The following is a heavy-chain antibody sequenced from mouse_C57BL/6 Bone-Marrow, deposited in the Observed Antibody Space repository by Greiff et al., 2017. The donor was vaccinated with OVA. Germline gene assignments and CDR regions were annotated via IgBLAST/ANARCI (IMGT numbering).Heavy chain of an antibody. D-gene: IGHD1-1*01. V-gene: IGHV3-1*01. Sequence: EVKLQESGPGLVKPSQSLSLTCTVTGYSITSGYDWHWIRHFPGNKLEWMGYISYSGSTNYNPSLKSRISITHDTSKNHFFLKLNSVTTEDTATYYCARCGSSYGWYFDVWGTGTTVTVSS. CDR3: ARCGSSYGWYFDV. CDR2: ISYSGST. CDR1: GYSITSGYD. J-gene: IGHJ1*03.